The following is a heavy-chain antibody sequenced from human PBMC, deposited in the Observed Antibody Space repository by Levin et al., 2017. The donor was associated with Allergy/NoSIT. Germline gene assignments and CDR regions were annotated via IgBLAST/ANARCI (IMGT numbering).Heavy chain of an antibody. D-gene: IGHD1-14*01. CDR2: ISYSAEST. Sequence: GGSLRLSCAGSGFSFSSFALSWVRQTPGKGLEWVSAISYSAESTYYADSAKGRFAISRDNSKNTLYLQINSLRPGDTAVYYCARGAISPGPDWFDPWGQGTLVTVSS. CDR3: ARGAISPGPDWFDP. CDR1: GFSFSSFA. J-gene: IGHJ5*02. V-gene: IGHV3-23*01.